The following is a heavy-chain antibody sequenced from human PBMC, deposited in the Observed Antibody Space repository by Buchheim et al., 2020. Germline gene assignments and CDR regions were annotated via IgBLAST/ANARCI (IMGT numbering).Heavy chain of an antibody. Sequence: QVQLVQSGAEVKKPGASVKVSCQASGYTFTSYYIHWVRQAPGQGLEWMGVIQPGAGRTTYAPKFQGRVTVTRDTSTHTVYMDLSSLRSEDTAVYYCARTHGHWGQGTL. CDR1: GYTFTSYY. J-gene: IGHJ4*02. CDR3: ARTHGH. D-gene: IGHD2-8*01. CDR2: IQPGAGRT. V-gene: IGHV1-46*01.